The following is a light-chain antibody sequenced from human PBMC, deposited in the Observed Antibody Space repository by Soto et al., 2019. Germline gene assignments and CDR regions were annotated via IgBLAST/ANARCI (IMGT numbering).Light chain of an antibody. CDR1: QSVRSW. J-gene: IGKJ2*01. CDR3: QQYSSYPST. Sequence: DIPMTQSPSTLSASVGDRVTITCRASQSVRSWLAWYQQTPGKAPKLLIYKASSLESGVPSRFSGSGSGTEFTLTISSLQPDDFATYYCQQYSSYPSTFGQGTKLEIK. CDR2: KAS. V-gene: IGKV1-5*03.